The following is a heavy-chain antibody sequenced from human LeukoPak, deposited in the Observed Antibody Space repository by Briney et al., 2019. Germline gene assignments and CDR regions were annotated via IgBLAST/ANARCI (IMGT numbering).Heavy chain of an antibody. V-gene: IGHV3-53*01. CDR3: ARESATDYYYYGMDV. CDR1: GFTVSSNY. J-gene: IGHJ6*02. Sequence: PGGSLRLSCAASGFTVSSNYMSWVRQAPGKGLEWVSVIYSGGSTYYADSVKGRFTISRDNSKNTPYLQMNSLRAEDTAVYYCARESATDYYYYGMDVWGQGTTVTVSS. CDR2: IYSGGST.